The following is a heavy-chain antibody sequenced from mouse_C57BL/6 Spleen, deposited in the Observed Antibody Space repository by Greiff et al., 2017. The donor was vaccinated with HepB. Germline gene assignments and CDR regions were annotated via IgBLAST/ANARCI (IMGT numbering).Heavy chain of an antibody. V-gene: IGHV1-54*01. CDR1: GYAFTNYL. Sequence: VQLQQSGAELVRPGTSVKVSCKASGYAFTNYLIEWVKQRPGQGLEWIGVINPGSGGTNYNEKFKGKATLTADKSSSTAYMQLSSLTSEDSAVYFSARSTTVVALDYWGQGTTLTVSS. J-gene: IGHJ2*01. D-gene: IGHD1-1*01. CDR2: INPGSGGT. CDR3: ARSTTVVALDY.